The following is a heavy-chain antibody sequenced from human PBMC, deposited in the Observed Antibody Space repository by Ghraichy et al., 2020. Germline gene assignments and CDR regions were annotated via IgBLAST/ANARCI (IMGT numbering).Heavy chain of an antibody. D-gene: IGHD4-23*01. J-gene: IGHJ4*02. CDR1: GFTFSSYS. Sequence: GGSLRLSCAASGFTFSSYSMNWVRQAPGKGLEWVSSISSSSSYIYYADSVKGRFTISRDNAKNSLYLQMNSLRAEDTAVYYCARASPKWGTVVTRGFDYWGQGTLVTVSS. V-gene: IGHV3-21*01. CDR2: ISSSSSYI. CDR3: ARASPKWGTVVTRGFDY.